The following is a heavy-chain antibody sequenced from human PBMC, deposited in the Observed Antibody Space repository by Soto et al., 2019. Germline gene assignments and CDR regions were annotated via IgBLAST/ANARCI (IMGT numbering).Heavy chain of an antibody. Sequence: QVQLQESGPGLVKPSGTLSLTCAVSGGSISSSTWWSWARQPPGKGREWIGEIYHSGSTNYNPSLKSRVTISVDKSKNQFSLKLSSVTAADTAVYYCARCIAAADSGFDYWGQGTLVTVSS. D-gene: IGHD6-13*01. CDR1: GGSISSSTW. J-gene: IGHJ4*02. CDR2: IYHSGST. CDR3: ARCIAAADSGFDY. V-gene: IGHV4-4*02.